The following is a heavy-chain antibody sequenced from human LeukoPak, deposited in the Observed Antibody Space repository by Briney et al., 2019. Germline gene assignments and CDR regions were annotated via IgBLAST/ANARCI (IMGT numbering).Heavy chain of an antibody. J-gene: IGHJ3*02. V-gene: IGHV4-59*08. CDR2: IYYSGGT. Sequence: SETLSLTCTVSGGSISSYYWSWIRQPPGKGLEWIGYIYYSGGTSYNPSLKSRVTISVETSKNQFSLKLSSVTAADTAVYYCARHEWGITNAFDIWGQGTMVTVSS. D-gene: IGHD1-14*01. CDR3: ARHEWGITNAFDI. CDR1: GGSISSYY.